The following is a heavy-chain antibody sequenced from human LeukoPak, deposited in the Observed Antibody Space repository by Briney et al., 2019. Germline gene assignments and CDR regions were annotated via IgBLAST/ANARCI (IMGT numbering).Heavy chain of an antibody. Sequence: PGRCLRLSCAASRFTFDDYAMHWVRQAPGKGLEWVSGISWNSGSIGYADSVKGRFTISRDNAKNSLYLQMNSLRAEDTALYYCAKDSTLGQITGTTNWFDPWGQGTLVTVSS. CDR3: AKDSTLGQITGTTNWFDP. J-gene: IGHJ5*02. D-gene: IGHD1-20*01. CDR1: RFTFDDYA. V-gene: IGHV3-9*01. CDR2: ISWNSGSI.